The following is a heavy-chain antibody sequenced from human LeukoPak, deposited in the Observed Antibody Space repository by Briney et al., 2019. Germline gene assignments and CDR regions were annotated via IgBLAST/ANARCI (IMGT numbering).Heavy chain of an antibody. CDR1: GLIFSHHW. D-gene: IGHD5-24*01. Sequence: GGSLRLSCTGSGLIFSHHWMSWVRQAPGKGLEWVANIKPDGSEKFYVESVQGRFTISRDNDKKSLDLQMNSLRAEDTAVYYCARDRVGKSRDGYNGGGDYWGQGTLVTVSS. V-gene: IGHV3-7*01. CDR2: IKPDGSEK. CDR3: ARDRVGKSRDGYNGGGDY. J-gene: IGHJ4*02.